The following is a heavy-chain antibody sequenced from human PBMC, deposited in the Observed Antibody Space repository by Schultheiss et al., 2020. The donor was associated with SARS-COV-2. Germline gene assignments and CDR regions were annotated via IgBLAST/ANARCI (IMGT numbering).Heavy chain of an antibody. V-gene: IGHV3-48*03. D-gene: IGHD5-12*01. CDR3: ARDLIVALFLDY. CDR1: GFTFSSYE. J-gene: IGHJ4*02. CDR2: ISSSGSTI. Sequence: GGSLRLSCAASGFTFSSYEMNWVRQAPGKGLEWVSYISSSGSTIYYADSVKGRFTISRDNAKNSLYLQMNSLRDEDTAVYYCARDLIVALFLDYWGQGTLVTVAS.